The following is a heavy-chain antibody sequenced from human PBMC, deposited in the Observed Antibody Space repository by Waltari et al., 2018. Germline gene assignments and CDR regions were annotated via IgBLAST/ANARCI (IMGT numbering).Heavy chain of an antibody. V-gene: IGHV1-8*03. J-gene: IGHJ6*03. Sequence: QVQLVQSGAEVKKPGASVKVSCKASGYTFTSYDINWVRQATGQGLEWRGWMNPNSGNTGYAQKLQGRVTITRNTSISTAYMELSSLRSEDTAVYYCARGAPYCSSTSCLELRGFLEWLAGDYYYYYMDVWGKGTTVTVSS. CDR2: MNPNSGNT. CDR3: ARGAPYCSSTSCLELRGFLEWLAGDYYYYYMDV. D-gene: IGHD2-2*01. CDR1: GYTFTSYD.